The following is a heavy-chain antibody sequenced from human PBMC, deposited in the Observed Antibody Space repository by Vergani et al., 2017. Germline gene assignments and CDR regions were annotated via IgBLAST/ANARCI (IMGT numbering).Heavy chain of an antibody. Sequence: QVQLVESGGGVVQPGRSLRLSCAASGFTFSDYGMHWVRQAPGKGLEWVALIWYDESNKYYTDSVKGRFTISRDNSKNTVYLQMNSLRAEDTAVYYCARDESVAALEGVWYFDLWGRGTLVTVSS. CDR1: GFTFSDYG. V-gene: IGHV3-33*01. D-gene: IGHD6-13*01. J-gene: IGHJ2*01. CDR2: IWYDESNK. CDR3: ARDESVAALEGVWYFDL.